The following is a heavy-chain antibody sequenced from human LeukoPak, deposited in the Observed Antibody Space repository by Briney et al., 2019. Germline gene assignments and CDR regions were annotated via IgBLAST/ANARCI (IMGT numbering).Heavy chain of an antibody. J-gene: IGHJ4*02. CDR2: IYYSGST. CDR1: GGSISSGGYY. Sequence: SETLSLTCTVSGGSISSGGYYWSWIRQHPGKGLEWIGYIYYSGSTYYNPPLKSRVTISVDTSKNQFSLKLSSVTAADTAVYYCARGVPDIVAIFDYWGQGTLVTVSS. CDR3: ARGVPDIVAIFDY. V-gene: IGHV4-31*03. D-gene: IGHD2-15*01.